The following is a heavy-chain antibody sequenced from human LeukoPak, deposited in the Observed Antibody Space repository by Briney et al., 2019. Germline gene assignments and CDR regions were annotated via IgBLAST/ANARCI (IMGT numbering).Heavy chain of an antibody. Sequence: PGGSLRLSCAASGFTFSSYSMNWVRQAPGKGLEWVSYISSSSSTIYYADSVKGRFTISRDNAKNSLYLQMNSLRAEDTAVYYCTRDWGTGIRQNAFDIWGQGTMVTVSS. J-gene: IGHJ3*02. CDR3: TRDWGTGIRQNAFDI. CDR1: GFTFSSYS. V-gene: IGHV3-48*01. D-gene: IGHD3-16*01. CDR2: ISSSSSTI.